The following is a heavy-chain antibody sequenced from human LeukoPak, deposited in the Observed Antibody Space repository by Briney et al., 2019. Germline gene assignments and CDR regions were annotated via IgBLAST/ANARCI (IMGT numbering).Heavy chain of an antibody. CDR1: GGSFSGYY. CDR2: INDSGST. CDR3: AFDCRTTICTQ. V-gene: IGHV4-34*01. J-gene: IGHJ4*02. D-gene: IGHD2-2*01. Sequence: SETLSLTCAVYGGSFSGYYNNWIRQAPGKGLEWIGEINDSGSTNYNPSLKGRVTISVDTSKNQFSLKLSSVTAADTAVYYCAFDCRTTICTQWGQGTLVTVSS.